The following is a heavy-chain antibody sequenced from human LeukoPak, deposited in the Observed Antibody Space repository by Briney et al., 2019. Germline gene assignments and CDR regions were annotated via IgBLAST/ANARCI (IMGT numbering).Heavy chain of an antibody. D-gene: IGHD6-13*01. V-gene: IGHV3-7*01. Sequence: GGSLRLSCAASGFTFSSFWMTWVRQAPGKGLEWVANIKQDGSDKHYVDSVKGRVTISRDNARNSLYLQMNSLRAEDTAVYYCARDPVAYSSSWSFDYWGQGTLVTVSS. CDR1: GFTFSSFW. CDR2: IKQDGSDK. J-gene: IGHJ4*02. CDR3: ARDPVAYSSSWSFDY.